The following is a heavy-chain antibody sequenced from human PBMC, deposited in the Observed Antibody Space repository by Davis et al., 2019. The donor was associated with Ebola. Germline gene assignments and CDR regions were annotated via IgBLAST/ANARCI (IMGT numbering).Heavy chain of an antibody. CDR1: GGSISSGGYY. D-gene: IGHD2-2*02. CDR2: IYYSGST. V-gene: IGHV4-31*03. CDR3: ARTRVVPAAIPRGWFDP. Sequence: PSETLSLTCTVSGGSISSGGYYWSWIRQHPGKGLEWIGYIYYSGSTYYNPSLKSRVTISVDTSKNQFSLKLSSVTAADTAVYYCARTRVVPAAIPRGWFDPWGQGTLVTVSS. J-gene: IGHJ5*02.